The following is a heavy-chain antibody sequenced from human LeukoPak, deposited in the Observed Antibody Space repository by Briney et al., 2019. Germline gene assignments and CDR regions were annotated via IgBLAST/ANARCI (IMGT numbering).Heavy chain of an antibody. Sequence: GASLKISCKGSGYSFTSYWIGWVRQMPGKGLEWMGIIYPGDSDTRYSPSFQGQVTISADKSISTAYLQWSSLKASDTAMYYCARRFTIFGGVIYDAFDIWGQGTMVTVSS. D-gene: IGHD3-3*01. V-gene: IGHV5-51*01. CDR1: GYSFTSYW. J-gene: IGHJ3*02. CDR3: ARRFTIFGGVIYDAFDI. CDR2: IYPGDSDT.